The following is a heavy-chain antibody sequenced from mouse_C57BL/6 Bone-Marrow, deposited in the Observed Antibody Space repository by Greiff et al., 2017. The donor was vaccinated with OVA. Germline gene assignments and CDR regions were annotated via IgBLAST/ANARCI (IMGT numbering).Heavy chain of an antibody. CDR3: ARRVYGNCPMDY. V-gene: IGHV8-12*01. CDR1: GFSLSTSGMG. J-gene: IGHJ4*01. Sequence: VKLMESGPGILQSSQTLSLSCSFSGFSLSTSGMGVSWIRQPSGKGLEWLAHIYWDDAKCYNPFLKSRLTISKDASRNQIFLKITSVDTADAATYYCARRVYGNCPMDYWGQGTSVTVSS. D-gene: IGHD2-1*01. CDR2: IYWDDAK.